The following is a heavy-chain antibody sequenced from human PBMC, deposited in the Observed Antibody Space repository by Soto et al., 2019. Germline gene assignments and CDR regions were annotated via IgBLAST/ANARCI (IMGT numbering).Heavy chain of an antibody. CDR1: GFTFGAYS. D-gene: IGHD3-16*02. V-gene: IGHV3-23*01. Sequence: GGSLRLSCAASGFTFGAYSMSWVRQAPEKALEWVSSISQSSAYTHYADSVKGRFTISRDDSRNTLYLQMNGLRADDTATYYCARSYVWGSYRIYYFDYWGQGTLVTVSS. J-gene: IGHJ4*02. CDR3: ARSYVWGSYRIYYFDY. CDR2: ISQSSAYT.